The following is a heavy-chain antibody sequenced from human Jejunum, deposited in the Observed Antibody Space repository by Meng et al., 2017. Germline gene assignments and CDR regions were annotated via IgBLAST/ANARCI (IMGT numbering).Heavy chain of an antibody. J-gene: IGHJ4*02. Sequence: SVKVSCKASGGTFSNYAMSWVRQAPGQGLEWVGGIIPISGTANHAEKFQGRVTITADKSTNTAYMELTSLRFEDTVVYYCTTPVRYYDVWSGYPTFDYWGQGNLVNVSS. CDR2: IIPISGTA. CDR3: TTPVRYYDVWSGYPTFDY. D-gene: IGHD3-3*01. CDR1: GGTFSNYA. V-gene: IGHV1-69*06.